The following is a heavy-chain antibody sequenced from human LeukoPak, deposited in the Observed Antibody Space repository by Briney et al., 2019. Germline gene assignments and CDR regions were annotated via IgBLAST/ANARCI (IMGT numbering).Heavy chain of an antibody. J-gene: IGHJ4*02. V-gene: IGHV4-39*01. CDR3: ASQLDTTGYYTGFIDS. D-gene: IGHD3/OR15-3a*01. Sequence: SETLSLTCTVSGGSISNSSYYWAWIRQPPGKGLEWIGSIYYSGNPFYNPSLKSRVTILVDTSNNQFSLEVDSVTAADTAMYYCASQLDTTGYYTGFIDSWGQGALVTVS. CDR1: GGSISNSSYY. CDR2: IYYSGNP.